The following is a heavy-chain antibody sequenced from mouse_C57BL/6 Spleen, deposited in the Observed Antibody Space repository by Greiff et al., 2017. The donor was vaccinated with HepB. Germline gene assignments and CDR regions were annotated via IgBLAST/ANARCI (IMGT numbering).Heavy chain of an antibody. CDR1: GYTFTEYT. J-gene: IGHJ2*01. CDR3: ARHAYYSNYEGGYYFDY. D-gene: IGHD2-5*01. CDR2: FYPGSGSI. Sequence: VQLQQSGAELVKPGASVKLSCKASGYTFTEYTIHWVKQRSGQGLEWIGWFYPGSGSIKYNEKFKDKATLTADKSSSTVYMELSRLTSEDSAVYFCARHAYYSNYEGGYYFDYWGQGTTLTVSS. V-gene: IGHV1-62-2*01.